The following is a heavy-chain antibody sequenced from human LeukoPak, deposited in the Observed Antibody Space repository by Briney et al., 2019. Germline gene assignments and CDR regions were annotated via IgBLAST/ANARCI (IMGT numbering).Heavy chain of an antibody. D-gene: IGHD3-9*01. CDR3: AIPEYDILTGPLF. V-gene: IGHV5-51*01. Sequence: GESLKISCKGSGYSFTSYWIGWVRQMPGKGLEWMGIIYPGDSDTRYSPSFQGQVTISADKSISTAYLQWSSLKASDTAMYYCAIPEYDILTGPLFGGQGTLVTVSS. CDR1: GYSFTSYW. CDR2: IYPGDSDT. J-gene: IGHJ4*02.